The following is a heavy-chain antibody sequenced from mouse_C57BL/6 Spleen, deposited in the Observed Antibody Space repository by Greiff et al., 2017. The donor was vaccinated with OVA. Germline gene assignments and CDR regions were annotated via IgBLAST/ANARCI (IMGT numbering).Heavy chain of an antibody. CDR1: GYTFTSYW. J-gene: IGHJ3*01. Sequence: VQLQQPGAELVKPGASVKLSCKAFGYTFTSYWMHWVKQRPGQGLEWIGMIHPNSGSTNYNEKFKSKATLTVDKSSSTAYMQLSSLTSEDSAVYYCAREDYGSSCAYWGQGTLVTVSA. D-gene: IGHD1-1*01. CDR3: AREDYGSSCAY. CDR2: IHPNSGST. V-gene: IGHV1-64*01.